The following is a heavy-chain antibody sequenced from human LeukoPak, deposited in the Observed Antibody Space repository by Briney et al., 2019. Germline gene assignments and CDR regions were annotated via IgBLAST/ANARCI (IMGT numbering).Heavy chain of an antibody. CDR1: GYTFTGYY. CDR3: ARLPVGYCSSTSYPDY. Sequence: ASVKVSCKASGYTFTGYYMHWVRQAPGQGLEWMGWINPNSGGTNYAQKFQGRVTMTRDTSISTAYMELSRLRSDDTAVYYCARLPVGYCSSTSYPDYWGQGTLVTVSS. J-gene: IGHJ4*02. D-gene: IGHD2-2*01. V-gene: IGHV1-2*02. CDR2: INPNSGGT.